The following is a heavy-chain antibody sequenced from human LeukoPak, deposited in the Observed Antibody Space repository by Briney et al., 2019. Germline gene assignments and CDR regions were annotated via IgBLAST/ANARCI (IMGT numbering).Heavy chain of an antibody. CDR2: IYYSGST. CDR3: ARGKGLRYYDY. V-gene: IGHV4-59*12. D-gene: IGHD3-9*01. Sequence: SETLSLTCTVSGGSISSYYWSWIRQPPGKGLEWIGYIYYSGSTNYNPSLKSRVTISVDTSKNQFSLKLSSVTAADTAVYYCARGKGLRYYDYWGQGTLVTVSS. CDR1: GGSISSYY. J-gene: IGHJ4*02.